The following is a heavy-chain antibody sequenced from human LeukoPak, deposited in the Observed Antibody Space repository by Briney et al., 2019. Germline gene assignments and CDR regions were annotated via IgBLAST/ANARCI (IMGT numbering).Heavy chain of an antibody. CDR1: GFTFSSYA. V-gene: IGHV3-23*01. Sequence: PGGSLRLSCAAPGFTFSSYAMSWVRQAPGKGLEWVSAISGSGGSTYYADSVKGRFTISRDNSKNTLYLQMNSLRAEDTAVYYCAKDPVDSSSWTVYDYWGQGTLVTVSS. J-gene: IGHJ4*02. CDR3: AKDPVDSSSWTVYDY. CDR2: ISGSGGST. D-gene: IGHD6-13*01.